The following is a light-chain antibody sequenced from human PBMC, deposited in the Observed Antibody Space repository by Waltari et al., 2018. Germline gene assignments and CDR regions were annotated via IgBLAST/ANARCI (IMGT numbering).Light chain of an antibody. V-gene: IGKV4-1*01. CDR3: QQYFAPPYT. CDR2: WAS. CDR1: QNLLYNSDNKNY. Sequence: DIVMTQSPDSLAVSLGERVTINCRSSQNLLYNSDNKNYLAWFQQKPGQPPKLIIYWASTRESGVPARCSGSGAGTEFTLTISSLQAADVAVYYCQQYFAPPYTFGRGTKLEIK. J-gene: IGKJ2*01.